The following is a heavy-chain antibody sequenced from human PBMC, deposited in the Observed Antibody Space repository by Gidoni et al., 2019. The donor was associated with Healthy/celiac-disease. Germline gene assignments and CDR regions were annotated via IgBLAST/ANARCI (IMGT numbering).Heavy chain of an antibody. CDR2: IDPSDSYT. Sequence: EVQLVQSGAEVKKPGESLRISCKGSGYSFTTYWINWVRQMPGKDLEWMGRIDPSDSYTNYSPSFQGHVTISADKSISTAYLQWSSLKASDTAMYYCASTLSGYSASYDYWYFDLWGRGTLVTVSS. D-gene: IGHD6-13*01. CDR3: ASTLSGYSASYDYWYFDL. J-gene: IGHJ2*01. V-gene: IGHV5-10-1*03. CDR1: GYSFTTYW.